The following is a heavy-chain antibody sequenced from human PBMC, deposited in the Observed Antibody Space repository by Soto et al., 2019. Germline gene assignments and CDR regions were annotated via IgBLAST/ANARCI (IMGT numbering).Heavy chain of an antibody. CDR2: INHSGST. CDR3: ARGPVAGTRNGAFDI. CDR1: GGSFSGYY. J-gene: IGHJ3*02. V-gene: IGHV4-34*01. Sequence: SETLSLTCAVYGGSFSGYYWSWIRQPPGKGLEWIGEINHSGSTNYNPSLKSRVTISVDTSKNQFSLKLSSVTAADTAVYYCARGPVAGTRNGAFDIWGQGTMVTVSS. D-gene: IGHD6-19*01.